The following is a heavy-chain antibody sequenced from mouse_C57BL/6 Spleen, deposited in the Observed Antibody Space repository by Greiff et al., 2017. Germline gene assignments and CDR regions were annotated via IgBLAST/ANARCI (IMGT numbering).Heavy chain of an antibody. CDR3: TRGENTTVRGAMDY. V-gene: IGHV1-5*01. D-gene: IGHD2-5*01. CDR2: IYPGNSDT. Sequence: VQLKQSGTVLARPGASVKMSCKTSGYTFTSYWMHWVKQRPGQGLEWLGAIYPGNSDTSYNQKFKGKAKLTAVTSASTAYMELSSLTNEDSAVYYCTRGENTTVRGAMDYWGKGTSVTVSS. J-gene: IGHJ4*01. CDR1: GYTFTSYW.